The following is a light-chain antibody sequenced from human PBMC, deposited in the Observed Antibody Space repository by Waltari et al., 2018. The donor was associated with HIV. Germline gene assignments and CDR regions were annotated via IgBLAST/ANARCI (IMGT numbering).Light chain of an antibody. J-gene: IGKJ1*01. CDR3: QQYNYSPWT. V-gene: IGKV1-5*03. Sequence: DIQMTQSPSTLSASVGDRVTITCRASHSVSSWLAWYQQKPGKAPELLIYGASSLKSGVPSRFSGSGSGTEFPLTISGLQPDDFATYYCQQYNYSPWTFGQGTKVDI. CDR2: GAS. CDR1: HSVSSW.